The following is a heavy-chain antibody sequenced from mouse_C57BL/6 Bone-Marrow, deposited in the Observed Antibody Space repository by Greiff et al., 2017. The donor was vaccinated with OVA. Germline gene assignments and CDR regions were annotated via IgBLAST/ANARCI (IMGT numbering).Heavy chain of an antibody. Sequence: EVQLQQSVAELVRPGASVKLSCTASGFNIKNTYMPWVKQRPEQGLEWIGRIDPANGNTKYAPKFQGKATITADTSSNTAYLQLSSLTSEDTAIYYCARDGYPYYYAMDYWGQGTSVTVSS. J-gene: IGHJ4*01. CDR1: GFNIKNTY. CDR2: IDPANGNT. V-gene: IGHV14-3*01. D-gene: IGHD2-3*01. CDR3: ARDGYPYYYAMDY.